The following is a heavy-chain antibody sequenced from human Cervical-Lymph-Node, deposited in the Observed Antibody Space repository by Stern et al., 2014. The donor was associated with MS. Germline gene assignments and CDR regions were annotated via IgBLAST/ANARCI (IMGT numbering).Heavy chain of an antibody. J-gene: IGHJ4*02. Sequence: EVQLEESGGGLVKPGGSLRLSCTASGFTFSNYSMNWVRQAPGKGLEWVSFISSTGGYIYYADSLKGRFTISRDNGKNSLYLQMDNLRAEDTAVYYCARDENVGPIPFDYWGQGTLVTVSS. V-gene: IGHV3-21*01. D-gene: IGHD1-26*01. CDR3: ARDENVGPIPFDY. CDR2: ISSTGGYI. CDR1: GFTFSNYS.